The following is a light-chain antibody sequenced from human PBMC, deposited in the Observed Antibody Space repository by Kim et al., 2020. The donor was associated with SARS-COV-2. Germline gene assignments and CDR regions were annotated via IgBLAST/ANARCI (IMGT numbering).Light chain of an antibody. J-gene: IGLJ2*01. CDR1: SKDVGAYTY. CDR3: SSYTTRTTVV. Sequence: QSITNSCIGTSKDVGAYTYVSWYQQYPGKAPKLMIFDVNDRPSGVSNRFSGSKSGNTASLTISGLQAEDEANYYCSSYTTRTTVVFGGGTQLTVL. CDR2: DVN. V-gene: IGLV2-14*03.